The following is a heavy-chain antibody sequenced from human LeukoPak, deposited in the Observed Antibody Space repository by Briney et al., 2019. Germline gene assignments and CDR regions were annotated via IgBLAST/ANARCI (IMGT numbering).Heavy chain of an antibody. D-gene: IGHD4-11*01. CDR3: ARDHGPTVATSPFYSYYMDV. J-gene: IGHJ6*03. V-gene: IGHV4-39*07. Sequence: ASETLSLTCTVSGGSISSSSYYWGWIRQPPGKGLEWIGSVYYSGSTYYNPSLKSRVTISVDTSKNQFSLKLSSVTAADTAVYYCARDHGPTVATSPFYSYYMDVWGKGTTVSVSS. CDR1: GGSISSSSYY. CDR2: VYYSGST.